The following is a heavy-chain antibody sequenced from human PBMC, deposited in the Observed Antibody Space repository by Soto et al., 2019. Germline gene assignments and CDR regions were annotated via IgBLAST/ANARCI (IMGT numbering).Heavy chain of an antibody. CDR3: AREIYYYDSSGYYDAFDI. V-gene: IGHV1-69*01. CDR2: IIPIFGTE. CDR1: GGTFSSYA. D-gene: IGHD3-22*01. Sequence: QVQLVQSGAELKKPGSSVKVSCKASGGTFSSYAISWVRQAPGQGLEWMGGIIPIFGTENYAQKFQGRVTITADESTRPGYMELSSLRSEETAVYYCAREIYYYDSSGYYDAFDIWGQGTMVTVSS. J-gene: IGHJ3*02.